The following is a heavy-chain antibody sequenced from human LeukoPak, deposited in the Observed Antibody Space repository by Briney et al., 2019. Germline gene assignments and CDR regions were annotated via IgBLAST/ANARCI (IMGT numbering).Heavy chain of an antibody. CDR3: AKGLKGCSGGSCYYFFDF. J-gene: IGHJ4*02. Sequence: PGGSLRLSCAASGFAFSNYAMSWVRQAPGKGLEWVSSITGSGGGTYYADSVKGRFTISGDNSKNTLDLQMNSLRAEDTAVYYCAKGLKGCSGGSCYYFFDFWGQGTLVTVSS. CDR2: ITGSGGGT. V-gene: IGHV3-23*01. D-gene: IGHD2-15*01. CDR1: GFAFSNYA.